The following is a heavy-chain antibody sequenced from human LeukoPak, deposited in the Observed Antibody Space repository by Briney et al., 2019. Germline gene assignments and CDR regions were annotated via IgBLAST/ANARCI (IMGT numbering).Heavy chain of an antibody. V-gene: IGHV1-18*01. CDR1: GYTFTSYG. J-gene: IGHJ5*02. CDR3: ARDPQYSSSWYSLFDP. D-gene: IGHD6-13*01. CDR2: ISAYNGNT. Sequence: ASVKVSCKASGYTFTSYGISWVRQAPGQGLEWMGWISAYNGNTNYAQKLQGRVTMTTDTSTSTAYMELRSLRSDDTAVYYCARDPQYSSSWYSLFDPWGQGTLVTVSS.